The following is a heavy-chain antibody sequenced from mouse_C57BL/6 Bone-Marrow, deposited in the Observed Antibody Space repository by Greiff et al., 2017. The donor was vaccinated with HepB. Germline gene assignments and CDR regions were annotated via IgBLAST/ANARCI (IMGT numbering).Heavy chain of an antibody. CDR2: IYPRSGNT. CDR1: GYTFTSYG. Sequence: VQLQQSGAELARPGASVKLSCKASGYTFTSYGISWVKQRTGQGLEWIGEIYPRSGNTYYNEKFKGKATLTADKSSSTAYMELRSLTFEDSAVYFCARDYGSSYGYWGQGTTLTVSS. V-gene: IGHV1-81*01. D-gene: IGHD1-1*01. J-gene: IGHJ2*01. CDR3: ARDYGSSYGY.